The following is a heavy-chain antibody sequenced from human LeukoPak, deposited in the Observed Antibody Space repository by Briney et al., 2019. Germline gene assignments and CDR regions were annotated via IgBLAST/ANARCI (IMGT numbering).Heavy chain of an antibody. CDR2: INHSGST. V-gene: IGHV4-34*01. CDR3: ARHTALHYDILTGYYSHDDAFDI. Sequence: SETLSLTCAVYGGSFSGYYWSWIRQPPGKGLEWIGEINHSGSTNYNPSLKSRVTISLDTSRNQFSLKLSSVTAADTAVYYCARHTALHYDILTGYYSHDDAFDIWGQGTMVTVSS. D-gene: IGHD3-9*01. J-gene: IGHJ3*02. CDR1: GGSFSGYY.